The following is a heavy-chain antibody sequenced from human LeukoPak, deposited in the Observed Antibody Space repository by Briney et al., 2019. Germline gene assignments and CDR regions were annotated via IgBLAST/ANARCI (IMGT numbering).Heavy chain of an antibody. CDR1: GGTFSSYA. Sequence: SVKVSCKASGGTFSSYAISWVRQAPGQGLEWMGGIIPIFGTANYAQKFQGRVTITADESTSTAYMELSSLRSEDTAVYHCARDHNGYSYGLLHYWGQGTLVTVSS. D-gene: IGHD5-18*01. CDR3: ARDHNGYSYGLLHY. V-gene: IGHV1-69*13. J-gene: IGHJ4*02. CDR2: IIPIFGTA.